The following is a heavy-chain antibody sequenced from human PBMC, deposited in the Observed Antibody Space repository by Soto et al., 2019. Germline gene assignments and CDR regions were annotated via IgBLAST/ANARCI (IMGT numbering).Heavy chain of an antibody. J-gene: IGHJ4*02. CDR3: ARDGDGLAARD. D-gene: IGHD6-6*01. Sequence: QVQLVQSGAEVKKPGSSVKVSCKTSGGTFSTYGITWVRQAPGQGLEWMGGIIPIFGTRNYAQNFRGRVTITADESTKTAYMELSSLRSEDTAMYYCARDGDGLAARDWGQGTLVTVSS. CDR1: GGTFSTYG. V-gene: IGHV1-69*01. CDR2: IIPIFGTR.